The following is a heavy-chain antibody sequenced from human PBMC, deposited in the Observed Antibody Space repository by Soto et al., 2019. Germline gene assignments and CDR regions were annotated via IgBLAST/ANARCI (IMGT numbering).Heavy chain of an antibody. CDR2: ISWNSGSI. Sequence: DVQLVESGGGLVQPGRSLRLSCAASGFTFDDYAMHWVRQAPGKGLEWVSGISWNSGSIGYADSVKGRFTISRDNAKNALYLQMLSLRAADTALYYCAKDISSTVRAFVIGVQGTMVTVSS. CDR1: GFTFDDYA. D-gene: IGHD4-17*01. CDR3: AKDISSTVRAFVI. J-gene: IGHJ3*02. V-gene: IGHV3-9*01.